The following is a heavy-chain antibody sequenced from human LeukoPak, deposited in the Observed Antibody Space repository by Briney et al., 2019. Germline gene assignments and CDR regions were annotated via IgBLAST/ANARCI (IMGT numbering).Heavy chain of an antibody. CDR1: GYTFTGYY. J-gene: IGHJ4*02. CDR3: ARVVGYSYGYPDY. CDR2: INPNSGGT. Sequence: ASVTVSCKASGYTFTGYYMHWVRQAPGQGLEWMGWINPNSGGTNYAQKFQGRVTMTRDTSISTAYMELSRLRSDDTAVYYCARVVGYSYGYPDYWSQGTLVTVSS. V-gene: IGHV1-2*02. D-gene: IGHD5-18*01.